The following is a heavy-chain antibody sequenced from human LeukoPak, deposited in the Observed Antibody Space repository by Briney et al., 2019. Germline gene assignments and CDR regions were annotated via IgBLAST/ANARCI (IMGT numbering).Heavy chain of an antibody. CDR3: ATETNGRHYDY. J-gene: IGHJ4*02. V-gene: IGHV3-21*06. CDR2: IGPTGSDR. CDR1: GLTFSTSG. Sequence: GGSLRLSCSASGLTFSTSGFNWVRQAPGKGLEWVASIGPTGSDRYHADSIKGRFTISRDNANNFLYLQMNSLRAEDTAVYYCATETNGRHYDYWGQGTLLTVSS. D-gene: IGHD1-14*01.